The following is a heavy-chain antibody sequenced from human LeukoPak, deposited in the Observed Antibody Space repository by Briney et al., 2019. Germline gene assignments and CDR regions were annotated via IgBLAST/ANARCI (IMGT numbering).Heavy chain of an antibody. CDR2: IRYDGSNK. D-gene: IGHD6-13*01. CDR1: GFTFSSYG. V-gene: IGHV3-30*02. CDR3: AKGGSSWYSLLGD. Sequence: PGGSLRLSCAASGFTFSSYGMHWVRQAPGKGLEWVAFIRYDGSNKYYADSVKGRFTISRDNSKNTLYLQMNSLRAEDTAVYYCAKGGSSWYSLLGDWGQGTLVTVSS. J-gene: IGHJ4*02.